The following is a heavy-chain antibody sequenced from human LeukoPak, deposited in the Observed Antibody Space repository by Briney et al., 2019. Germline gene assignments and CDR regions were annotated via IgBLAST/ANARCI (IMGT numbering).Heavy chain of an antibody. J-gene: IGHJ4*02. D-gene: IGHD3-3*01. CDR3: ARVRDFWSGYYYFDY. CDR1: GFTFSSYW. CDR2: IKQDGSEK. Sequence: PGGSLRPSCAASGFTFSSYWMSWVRQAPGKGLEWVANIKQDGSEKYYVDSVKGRFTISRDNAKNSLYLQMNSLRAEDTAVYYCARVRDFWSGYYYFDYWGQGTLVTVSS. V-gene: IGHV3-7*01.